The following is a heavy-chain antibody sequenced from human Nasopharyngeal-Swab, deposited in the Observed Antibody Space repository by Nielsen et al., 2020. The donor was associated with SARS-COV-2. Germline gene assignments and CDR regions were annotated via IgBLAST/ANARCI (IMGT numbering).Heavy chain of an antibody. Sequence: GESLKISCAASGFTYWMNWIRQAPGKGLEWVGNIGQDGGGKKYVDSVKARFTISRDNANNLLYLQMNSLRAEDTAVYYCVRGRGYYTFTEWGQGTLVTVSS. CDR1: GFTYW. J-gene: IGHJ4*02. D-gene: IGHD2/OR15-2a*01. CDR3: VRGRGYYTFTE. V-gene: IGHV3-7*01. CDR2: IGQDGGGK.